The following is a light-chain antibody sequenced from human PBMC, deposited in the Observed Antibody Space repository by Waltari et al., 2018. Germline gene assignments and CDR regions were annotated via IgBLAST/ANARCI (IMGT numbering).Light chain of an antibody. CDR1: SSDVGGYTF. CDR2: DVD. J-gene: IGLJ3*02. CDR3: CSYAASVHWL. V-gene: IGLV2-11*01. Sequence: QSALTQPRPVSGSPGQSVTLSSTGTSSDVGGYTFVSWYPQHPGRAPKLIIYDVDKRPSGVPDRFFGSKSGNTASLTISGLQADDESDFYCCSYAASVHWLFGGGTKVTVL.